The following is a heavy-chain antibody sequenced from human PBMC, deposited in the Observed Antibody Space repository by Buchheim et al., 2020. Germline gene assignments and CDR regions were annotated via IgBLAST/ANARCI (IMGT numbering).Heavy chain of an antibody. D-gene: IGHD3-22*01. Sequence: QVQLVQSGAEVKKPGASVKVSCKASGYTFSNYYIHWVRQAPGQGLEWMGWINPNSGDTNYEQKFLGRVTMTRDTSITTAYMELSRLISDDTAVYYCARSSIIMTVEKGLDYWGQGTL. CDR3: ARSSIIMTVEKGLDY. CDR2: INPNSGDT. CDR1: GYTFSNYY. V-gene: IGHV1-2*02. J-gene: IGHJ4*02.